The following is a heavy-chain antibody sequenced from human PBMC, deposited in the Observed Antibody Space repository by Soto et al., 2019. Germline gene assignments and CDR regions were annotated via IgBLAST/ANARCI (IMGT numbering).Heavy chain of an antibody. D-gene: IGHD2-15*01. J-gene: IGHJ5*02. CDR1: GGSISDISYC. CDR2: MFYSGAT. V-gene: IGHV4-39*01. Sequence: SETLSFTCTVSGGSISDISYCWGWIRQPPGKGLQWIECMFYSGATYYNPSLKNRVTLSVDTSNNEFSLKLVSVTAPDTAVYYCARHKSGSDWLDPWGQGTLVTVSS. CDR3: ARHKSGSDWLDP.